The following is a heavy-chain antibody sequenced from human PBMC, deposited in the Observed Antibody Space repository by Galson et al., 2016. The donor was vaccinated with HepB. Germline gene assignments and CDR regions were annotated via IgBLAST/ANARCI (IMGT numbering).Heavy chain of an antibody. V-gene: IGHV3-33*08. CDR3: ARIYYEILTGLTPWYYFDS. D-gene: IGHD3-9*01. CDR2: IWNDGSEK. CDR1: GFTFSNAW. Sequence: SLRLSCAASGFTFSNAWMSWVRQAPGKGLEWVAVIWNDGSEKYYADSVKGRFTISRDNSKNTLHLQMNSLRAGDTAVYYCARIYYEILTGLTPWYYFDSWGQGTLVTVSS. J-gene: IGHJ4*02.